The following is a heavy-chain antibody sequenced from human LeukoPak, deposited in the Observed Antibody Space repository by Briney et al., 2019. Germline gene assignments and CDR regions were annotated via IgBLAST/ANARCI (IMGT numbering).Heavy chain of an antibody. J-gene: IGHJ4*02. CDR2: IKPNTYAT. D-gene: IGHD6-19*01. CDR3: ARGFRGWYAEGFDY. Sequence: PGGSLRLSCAASGFSFSGTAMHWVRQASGKGLEWVGRIKPNTYATAYTASVKGRFTISRDDSKNTAYLQMNSLRVEDTAVYYCARGFRGWYAEGFDYWGQGTLVTVSS. V-gene: IGHV3-73*01. CDR1: GFSFSGTA.